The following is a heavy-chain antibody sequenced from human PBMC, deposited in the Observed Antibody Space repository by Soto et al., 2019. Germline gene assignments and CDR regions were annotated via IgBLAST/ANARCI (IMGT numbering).Heavy chain of an antibody. J-gene: IGHJ5*02. CDR3: ARNQATTRWFDP. CDR1: GGSFSNYY. D-gene: IGHD1-26*01. V-gene: IGHV4-34*01. CDR2: INHSGST. Sequence: ASETLSLTCAIYGGSFSNYYWSWIRQPPGKGLEWIGEINHSGSTNYNPSLKSRVTISVDTSKNQFSLKLSSVTAADTAVYYCARNQATTRWFDPWGQGTLVTVSS.